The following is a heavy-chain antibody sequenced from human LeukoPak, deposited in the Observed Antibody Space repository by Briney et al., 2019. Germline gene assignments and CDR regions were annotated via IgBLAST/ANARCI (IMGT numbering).Heavy chain of an antibody. CDR3: AKEEIAALDY. D-gene: IGHD6-6*01. V-gene: IGHV3-30*02. J-gene: IGHJ4*02. Sequence: PGGSLRLSCAASGFSFSSYGMHWVRQAPGKGLEWVALIRYDGSKKYYADSVKGRFTISRDNSKNTLYLQMNGLRGEDTAVYYCAKEEIAALDYWGQGTLVTVSS. CDR2: IRYDGSKK. CDR1: GFSFSSYG.